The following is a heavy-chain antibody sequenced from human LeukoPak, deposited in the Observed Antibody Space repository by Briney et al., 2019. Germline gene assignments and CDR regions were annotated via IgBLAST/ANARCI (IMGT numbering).Heavy chain of an antibody. J-gene: IGHJ4*02. CDR3: ARDYRYYDSSGLFDY. V-gene: IGHV3-30*04. D-gene: IGHD3-22*01. CDR2: ISYDGSNK. Sequence: GGSLRLSCAASGFTFSSYAMHWVRQAPGKGLEWVAVISYDGSNKYYADSVKGRFTISRDNSKNTPYLQMNSLRAEDTAVYYCARDYRYYDSSGLFDYWGQRTLVTVSS. CDR1: GFTFSSYA.